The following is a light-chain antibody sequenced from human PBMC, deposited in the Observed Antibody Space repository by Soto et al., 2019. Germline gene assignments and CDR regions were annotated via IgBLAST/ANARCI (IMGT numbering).Light chain of an antibody. CDR3: QQYNNWPYT. CDR1: QSVGSN. V-gene: IGKV3-15*01. Sequence: EIMMTQSPVTLSVSPGERAALSCRASQSVGSNFAWYQQRPGQPPRVLIYGTSTRATGVPARFSGSGSGTDFTLTISSLQSEDFAVYDCQQYNNWPYTFGQGTRLEIK. J-gene: IGKJ2*01. CDR2: GTS.